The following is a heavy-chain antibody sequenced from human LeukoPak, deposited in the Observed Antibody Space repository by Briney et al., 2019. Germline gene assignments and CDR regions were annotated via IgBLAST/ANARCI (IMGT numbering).Heavy chain of an antibody. Sequence: ASVKVSCKASGYTFTSYYMHWVRQAPGQGLEWMGIINPSGGSTSYAQKFQGRVTMTRDTSTSTVYMELSSLRSEDAAVYYCAGDFGMSSGWSRRGPARGSYDYWGQGTLVTVSS. CDR1: GYTFTSYY. J-gene: IGHJ4*02. D-gene: IGHD6-19*01. V-gene: IGHV1-46*01. CDR2: INPSGGST. CDR3: AGDFGMSSGWSRRGPARGSYDY.